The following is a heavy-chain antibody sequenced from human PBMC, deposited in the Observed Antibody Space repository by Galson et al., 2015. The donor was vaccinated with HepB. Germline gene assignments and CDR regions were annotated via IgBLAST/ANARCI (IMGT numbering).Heavy chain of an antibody. CDR1: GYTFSNYY. V-gene: IGHV1-46*01. CDR3: ARGDYYGMDV. CDR2: INPSGGST. J-gene: IGHJ6*02. Sequence: SVKVSCKASGYTFSNYYMHWVRQAPGQGLEWMGIINPSGGSTTYAQKLQGRVTMTSDTSTSTAHMELSSLRSEDTAVYYCARGDYYGMDVWGQGTRVTVSS.